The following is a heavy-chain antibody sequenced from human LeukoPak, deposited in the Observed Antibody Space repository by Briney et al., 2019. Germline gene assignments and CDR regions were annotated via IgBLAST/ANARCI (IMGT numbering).Heavy chain of an antibody. CDR1: GFTFSDYY. CDR2: ISSSGSTI. Sequence: PGGSLRLSCAASGFTFSDYYMSWIRQAPGKGLEWISYISSSGSTIYYADSVKGRFTISRDNAKNSLYLQMNSLRAEDTAVYYCARTGVPAAIPAFDIWGQGTMVTVSS. V-gene: IGHV3-11*04. CDR3: ARTGVPAAIPAFDI. J-gene: IGHJ3*02. D-gene: IGHD2-2*02.